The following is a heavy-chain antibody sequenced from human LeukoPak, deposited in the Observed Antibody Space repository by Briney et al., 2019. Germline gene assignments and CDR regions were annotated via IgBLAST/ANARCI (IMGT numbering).Heavy chain of an antibody. D-gene: IGHD5-12*01. J-gene: IGHJ4*02. Sequence: PSQTLSLTCAVSGGSISSGGYSWSWIRQPPGKGLEWIGYIYHSGSTYYNPSLKSRVTISVDRSKNQFSLKLSSVTAADTAVYYCARGGGYDSPFDYWGQGTLVTVSS. V-gene: IGHV4-30-2*01. CDR1: GGSISSGGYS. CDR3: ARGGGYDSPFDY. CDR2: IYHSGST.